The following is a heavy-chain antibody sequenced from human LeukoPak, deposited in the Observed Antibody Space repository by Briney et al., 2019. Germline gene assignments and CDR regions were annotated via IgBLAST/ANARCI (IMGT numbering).Heavy chain of an antibody. CDR2: IYYSGST. Sequence: SETLSLTCTVSGGSISSYYWSWIRQPPGKGLEWIGYIYYSGSTNYNPSLKSRVTISVDTSKNQFSLKVSSVTAADTAVYYCARDSSRIHIVATTRGFDYWGQGTLVTVSS. CDR1: GGSISSYY. J-gene: IGHJ4*02. D-gene: IGHD5-12*01. V-gene: IGHV4-59*12. CDR3: ARDSSRIHIVATTRGFDY.